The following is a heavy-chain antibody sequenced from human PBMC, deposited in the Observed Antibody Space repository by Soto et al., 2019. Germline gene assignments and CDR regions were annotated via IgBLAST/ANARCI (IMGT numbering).Heavy chain of an antibody. CDR2: TRNKANSYTT. V-gene: IGHV3-72*01. CDR1: GFTFSDHY. CDR3: ARERTPHRMTTVSHYYYDMDV. Sequence: PGGSLRLSCAASGFTFSDHYMDWVRQAPGKGLEWVGRTRNKANSYTTEYAASGKGRFTISRDDSKNSLYLQMNSLKTEDTAVYYCARERTPHRMTTVSHYYYDMDVWGQGTTVTVSS. D-gene: IGHD4-4*01. J-gene: IGHJ6*02.